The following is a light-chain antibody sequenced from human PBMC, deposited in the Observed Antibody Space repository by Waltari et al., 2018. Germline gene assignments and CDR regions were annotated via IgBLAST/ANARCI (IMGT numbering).Light chain of an antibody. Sequence: QLVLTQSPSASASLGASVNLTCTPSSGHSSNITAWHQQQPEKGPRYLMKGNSDGSHSKGDEIPDRFSGSSSGAERYLTISSLQSEDEADYYCQTGGHGTWVFGGGTKLTVL. CDR2: GNSDGSH. J-gene: IGLJ3*02. CDR1: SGHSSNI. V-gene: IGLV4-69*01. CDR3: QTGGHGTWV.